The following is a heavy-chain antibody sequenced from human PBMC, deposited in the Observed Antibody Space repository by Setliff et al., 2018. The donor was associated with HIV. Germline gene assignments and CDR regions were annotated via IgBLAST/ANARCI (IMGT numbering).Heavy chain of an antibody. V-gene: IGHV4-59*08. D-gene: IGHD3-22*01. J-gene: IGHJ3*01. Sequence: PSETLSLTCTVSGGSISPYYWSWIRQPPGKGLEWIGYMYYSGNTNYNPSLKSRVTISVDTSKNQLSLKLSSVTAADTAVYFCARASLYYFDSTGHLFRALENRGPNGYGFDVWGQGTMVTVSS. CDR2: MYYSGNT. CDR1: GGSISPYY. CDR3: ARASLYYFDSTGHLFRALENRGPNGYGFDV.